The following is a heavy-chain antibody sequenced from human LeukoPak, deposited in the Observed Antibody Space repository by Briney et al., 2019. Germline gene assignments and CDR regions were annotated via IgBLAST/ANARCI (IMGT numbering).Heavy chain of an antibody. CDR1: GFTFSSYA. CDR3: AKYYYDSSDYRAFDY. D-gene: IGHD3-22*01. CDR2: ISGSGGST. V-gene: IGHV3-23*01. J-gene: IGHJ4*02. Sequence: PGGSLRLSCAASGFTFSSYAMSWVRQAPGKGLEWVSAISGSGGSTYYADSVKGRFTISRDNSKNTLYLQMNSLRAEDTAVYYCAKYYYDSSDYRAFDYWGQGTLVTVSS.